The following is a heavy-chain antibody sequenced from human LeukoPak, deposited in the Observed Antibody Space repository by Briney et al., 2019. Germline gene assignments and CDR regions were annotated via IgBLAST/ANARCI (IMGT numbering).Heavy chain of an antibody. D-gene: IGHD1-1*01. CDR3: VRGGWFKWNVGFDY. V-gene: IGHV3-74*01. J-gene: IGHJ4*02. Sequence: SGVSLRLSCAASGFTFKDSWMYWVRQAPGKGLEWVSCINGDGSDTNYVDSVKGRFTISRDNAKDTLYLQMNSLRAEDTAVYYCVRGGWFKWNVGFDYWGQGTLVTVSS. CDR1: GFTFKDSW. CDR2: INGDGSDT.